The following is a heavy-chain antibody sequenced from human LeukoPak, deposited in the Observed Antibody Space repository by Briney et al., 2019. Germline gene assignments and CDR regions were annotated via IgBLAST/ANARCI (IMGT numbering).Heavy chain of an antibody. J-gene: IGHJ3*02. CDR1: GGSISSYY. V-gene: IGHV4-59*01. Sequence: SETLSLTCTVSGGSISSYYWSWIRQPPGKGLEWIGYIYYSGSTNYNPSLKSRVTVSVDTSKNQFSLKLSSVTAADTAVYYCARDRGSKGYDFWSGYYSHDAFDIWGQGTMVTVSS. CDR3: ARDRGSKGYDFWSGYYSHDAFDI. CDR2: IYYSGST. D-gene: IGHD3-3*01.